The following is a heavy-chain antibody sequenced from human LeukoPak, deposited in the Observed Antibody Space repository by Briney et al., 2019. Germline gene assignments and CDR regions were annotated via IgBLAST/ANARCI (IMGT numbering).Heavy chain of an antibody. J-gene: IGHJ4*02. V-gene: IGHV3-48*01. CDR1: GFTFTNYG. Sequence: GGSLRLSCATSGFTFTNYGMNWVRQAPGKGLEWVSYISNSAILYADSVKGRFTISRDNARSSLYLQMNSLRAEDTAVYYCAKEADYYNSGSYYKAFDYWGQGTLVTVSS. CDR3: AKEADYYNSGSYYKAFDY. D-gene: IGHD3-10*01. CDR2: ISNSAI.